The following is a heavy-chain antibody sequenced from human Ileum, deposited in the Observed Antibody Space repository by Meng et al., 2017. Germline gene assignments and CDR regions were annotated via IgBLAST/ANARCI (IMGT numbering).Heavy chain of an antibody. D-gene: IGHD6-19*01. CDR1: VYTVTSLG. Sequence: QDQLVRSVADAKQPWYSLRVSCKAAVYTVTSLGPSCGQHAPRQRLEWLGWISPDNGNTNYAQKVQGRLTVTTDTSTSTAYMELRSLRSADTAVYYCARGDSSNRGFDYWGQGTLVTVSS. CDR3: ARGDSSNRGFDY. J-gene: IGHJ4*02. CDR2: ISPDNGNT. V-gene: IGHV1-18*01.